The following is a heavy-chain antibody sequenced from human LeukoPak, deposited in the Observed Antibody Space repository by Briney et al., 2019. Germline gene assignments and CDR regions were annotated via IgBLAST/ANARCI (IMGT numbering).Heavy chain of an antibody. J-gene: IGHJ3*02. CDR3: ASGRLEYGDYAIGSGI. Sequence: GGSLRLSCAASGFPFSTHSLNWVRQAPGKGLEWVSSISAGGDFVYYGDSVKGRFTMSRDNAKNSLHLQMDSLTAEDTAVYYCASGRLEYGDYAIGSGIWGQGTMVTVSS. CDR2: ISAGGDFV. CDR1: GFPFSTHS. D-gene: IGHD4-17*01. V-gene: IGHV3-21*01.